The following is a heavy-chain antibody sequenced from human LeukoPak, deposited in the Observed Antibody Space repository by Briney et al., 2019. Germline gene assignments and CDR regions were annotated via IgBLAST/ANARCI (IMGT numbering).Heavy chain of an antibody. V-gene: IGHV3-30*02. Sequence: PGGSLRLSCAASGFTFSTYGMHWVRQAPGKGLEWVAFIRHDGSDKYYGDSVKGRFTVTRDNSKNTLYLQMNSLRVEDTAVYYCAKSRGSNGNYFDYWGRGTLVTVSS. CDR2: IRHDGSDK. D-gene: IGHD3-16*01. CDR3: AKSRGSNGNYFDY. CDR1: GFTFSTYG. J-gene: IGHJ4*02.